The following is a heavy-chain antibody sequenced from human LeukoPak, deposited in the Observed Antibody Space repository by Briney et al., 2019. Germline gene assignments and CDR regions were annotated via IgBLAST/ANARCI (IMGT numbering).Heavy chain of an antibody. D-gene: IGHD3-3*01. V-gene: IGHV4-31*03. Sequence: SETLSLTCTVSGGSISSGDYFWSWIRQHPGKGLEWIGYIYYSGSTYYNPSLKSRLIMSVDTSKNQFSLKLTSVTAADTAVYDCARVPASGWRYFDYWGQGTLVTVSS. CDR2: IYYSGST. CDR1: GGSISSGDYF. J-gene: IGHJ4*02. CDR3: ARVPASGWRYFDY.